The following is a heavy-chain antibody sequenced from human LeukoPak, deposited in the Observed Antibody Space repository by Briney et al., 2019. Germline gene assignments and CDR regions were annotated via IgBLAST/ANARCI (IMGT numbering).Heavy chain of an antibody. Sequence: GGSLRLSGAASGFPFGTYWMSGAGKAPGRGLGGLAKKKDDGSEKYYVDSMKGRFTISRDNAKNSLYLQMSSLRAEDTAVFYCARRLSGSYYAYFDCWGQGTLVTVSS. V-gene: IGHV3-7*01. J-gene: IGHJ4*02. CDR2: KKDDGSEK. CDR1: GFPFGTYW. CDR3: ARRLSGSYYAYFDC. D-gene: IGHD1-26*01.